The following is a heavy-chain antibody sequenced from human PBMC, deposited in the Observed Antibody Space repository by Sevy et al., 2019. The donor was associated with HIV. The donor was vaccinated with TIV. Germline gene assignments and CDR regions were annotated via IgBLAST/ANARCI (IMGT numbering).Heavy chain of an antibody. CDR2: IIPGFSST. D-gene: IGHD1-7*01. Sequence: ASVKVSCKASGGSLNTHAISWVRQAPGQGLEWMGEIIPGFSSTRYAGGFQDRVTLTADELTSTVYMELTSLKSTETAVYYCARGPNGNYLLYYLDYWGQGTLVTVSS. J-gene: IGHJ4*02. CDR3: ARGPNGNYLLYYLDY. CDR1: GGSLNTHA. V-gene: IGHV1-69*13.